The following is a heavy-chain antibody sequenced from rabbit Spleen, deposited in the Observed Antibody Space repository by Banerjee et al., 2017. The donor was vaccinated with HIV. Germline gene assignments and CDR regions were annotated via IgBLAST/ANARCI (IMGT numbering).Heavy chain of an antibody. J-gene: IGHJ4*01. D-gene: IGHD2-1*01. CDR2: IDPVFGTT. V-gene: IGHV1S40*01. Sequence: QSLEESGGDLVKPGASLTLTCTASGFSFSSSDWIYWVRQAPGKGLEWIGYIDPVFGTTYYASWATGRFTISKTSSTTVTLQMTSLTAADTATYFCARGSATMTMVITGYYFNLWGPGTLVTVS. CDR3: ARGSATMTMVITGYYFNL. CDR1: GFSFSSSDW.